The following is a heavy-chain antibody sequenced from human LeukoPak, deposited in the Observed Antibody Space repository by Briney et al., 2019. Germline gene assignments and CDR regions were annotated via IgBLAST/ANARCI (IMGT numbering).Heavy chain of an antibody. D-gene: IGHD5-18*01. Sequence: ILSETLSLTCTVSGGSISTYYWSWIRQPAGKGLEWIGRIYTSGSINYNPSLKSRVTMSVDTSKNQFSLKLSSVTAADTAMYYCARGPSYSYGYRHYFDYWGQGTLVTVSS. V-gene: IGHV4-4*07. CDR2: IYTSGSI. J-gene: IGHJ4*02. CDR1: GGSISTYY. CDR3: ARGPSYSYGYRHYFDY.